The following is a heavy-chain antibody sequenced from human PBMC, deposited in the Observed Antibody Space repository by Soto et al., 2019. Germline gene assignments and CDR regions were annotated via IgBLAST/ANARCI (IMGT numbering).Heavy chain of an antibody. J-gene: IGHJ5*02. V-gene: IGHV1-69*13. D-gene: IGHD3-10*01. Sequence: SVKVSCKASGGTFDSYVISWLRQAPGQGLEWMGGIMPIFGTPNYAQKFRGRVTISADESTSTAYLELSSLTSDDTAVYYCARVHSSGIFYFVDPWGQGALVTVSS. CDR2: IMPIFGTP. CDR1: GGTFDSYV. CDR3: ARVHSSGIFYFVDP.